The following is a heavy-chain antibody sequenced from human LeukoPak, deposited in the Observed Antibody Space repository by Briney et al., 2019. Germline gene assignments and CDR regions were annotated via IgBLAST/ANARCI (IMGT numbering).Heavy chain of an antibody. CDR2: INHSGST. V-gene: IGHV4-34*01. CDR1: GGSFSGYY. J-gene: IGHJ6*04. D-gene: IGHD2-15*01. Sequence: SETLSLTCAVYGGSFSGYYWSWIRQPPGKGLEWIGEINHSGSTNYNPSLKSRVTISVDTSKNQFSLKLSSVTAADTAVYYCARGMLCSGGSCYRYYYYGMDAWGKGTTVTVSS. CDR3: ARGMLCSGGSCYRYYYYGMDA.